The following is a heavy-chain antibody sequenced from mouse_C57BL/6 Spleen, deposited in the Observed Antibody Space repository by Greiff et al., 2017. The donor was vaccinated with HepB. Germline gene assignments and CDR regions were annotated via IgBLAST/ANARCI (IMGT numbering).Heavy chain of an antibody. Sequence: DVMLVESGGGLVKPGGSLKLSCAASGFTFSDYGMHWVRQAPEKGLEWVAYISSGSSTIYYADTVKGRFTLSRENAKNTLFLQMTILRSEDTAMYYLARRMVTTHYYAMDYWGQGTSVTVSS. D-gene: IGHD2-1*01. CDR1: GFTFSDYG. J-gene: IGHJ4*01. CDR3: ARRMVTTHYYAMDY. CDR2: ISSGSSTI. V-gene: IGHV5-17*01.